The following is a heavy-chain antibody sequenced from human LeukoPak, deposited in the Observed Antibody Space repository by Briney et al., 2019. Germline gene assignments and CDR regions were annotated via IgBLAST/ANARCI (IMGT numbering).Heavy chain of an antibody. CDR2: IKQDGSEK. Sequence: GGSLRLSCAASGFTFSNYWMIWVRQAPGKGLEWVGNIKQDGSEKRYADSVRGRFSISRDNAQTSLYLRMNSLRAEDTAVYYCARVSDPWLQLTWGQGTLVTVSS. V-gene: IGHV3-7*05. D-gene: IGHD5-24*01. J-gene: IGHJ5*02. CDR3: ARVSDPWLQLT. CDR1: GFTFSNYW.